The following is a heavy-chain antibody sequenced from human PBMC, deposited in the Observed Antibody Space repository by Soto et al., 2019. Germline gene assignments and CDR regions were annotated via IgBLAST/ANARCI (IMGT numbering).Heavy chain of an antibody. CDR1: GYTFTSYY. V-gene: IGHV1-46*01. J-gene: IGHJ6*02. CDR2: INPSGGST. CDR3: ARDQGFLEWLSCMDA. Sequence: ASVKVSCKASGYTFTSYYMHWVRQAPGQGLEWMGIINPSGGSTSYAQKFQGRVTMTRDASTSTVYMELSSLRSEDTAVYYCARDQGFLEWLSCMDAWGQGTTVTVSS. D-gene: IGHD3-3*01.